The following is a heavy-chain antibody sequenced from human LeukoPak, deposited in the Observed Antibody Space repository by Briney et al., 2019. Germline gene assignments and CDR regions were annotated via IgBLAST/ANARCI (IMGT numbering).Heavy chain of an antibody. CDR2: IQYDGSNE. Sequence: GGSLRLSCAASGFTFSSYGMHWVRQAPGKGLEWVAYIQYDGSNEQYADSVKGRFTISRDNSKNTLYLQMNSLRAEDTAVYYCARVRDGYANDDAFDIWGQGTVVTVSS. D-gene: IGHD5-24*01. V-gene: IGHV3-30*02. J-gene: IGHJ3*02. CDR1: GFTFSSYG. CDR3: ARVRDGYANDDAFDI.